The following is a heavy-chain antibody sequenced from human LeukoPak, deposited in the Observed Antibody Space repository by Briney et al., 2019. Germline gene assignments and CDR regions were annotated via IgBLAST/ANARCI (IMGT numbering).Heavy chain of an antibody. D-gene: IGHD3-22*01. CDR2: ISGSGGST. Sequence: PGGSLRLSCAASGFTFSSYAMSWVRQAPGKGLEWVSAISGSGGSTYYADSVKGRFTISRDNSKNTLYLQMNSLRAEDTAVYYCAKEYTMIVVVITLDAFDIWGKGTMVTVSS. CDR1: GFTFSSYA. V-gene: IGHV3-23*01. J-gene: IGHJ3*02. CDR3: AKEYTMIVVVITLDAFDI.